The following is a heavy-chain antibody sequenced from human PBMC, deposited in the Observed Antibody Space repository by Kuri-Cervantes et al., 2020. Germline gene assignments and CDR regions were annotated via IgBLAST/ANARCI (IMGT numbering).Heavy chain of an antibody. CDR2: ISSSSSYI. CDR3: ARCTVAGHFDY. J-gene: IGHJ4*02. V-gene: IGHV3-21*01. Sequence: GESLKISCAASGFTFSSYSMNWVRQAPGKGLEWVSSISSSSSYIYYADSVKGRFTISRDNAKNSLYLQMNSLRAEDTAVYYCARCTVAGHFDYWGQGTLVTVSS. CDR1: GFTFSSYS. D-gene: IGHD6-19*01.